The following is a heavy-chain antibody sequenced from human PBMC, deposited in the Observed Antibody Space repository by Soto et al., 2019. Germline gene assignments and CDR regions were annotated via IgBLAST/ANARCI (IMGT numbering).Heavy chain of an antibody. CDR3: ARYCSGGSCYRPPTKPRFDY. J-gene: IGHJ4*02. CDR1: GGSISSGGYY. D-gene: IGHD2-15*01. Sequence: SETLSLTCTVSGGSISSGGYYWSWIRQHPGKGLEWIGYIYYSGSTYYNPSLKSRVTISVDTSKNQVSLKLSSVTAADTAVYYCARYCSGGSCYRPPTKPRFDYWGQGTLVTVSS. CDR2: IYYSGST. V-gene: IGHV4-31*03.